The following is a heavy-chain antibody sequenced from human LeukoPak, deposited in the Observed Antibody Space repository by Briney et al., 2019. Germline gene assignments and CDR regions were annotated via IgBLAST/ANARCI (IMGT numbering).Heavy chain of an antibody. D-gene: IGHD3-22*01. Sequence: ASVKVSCKASGYTFTGYYMHWVRQAPGQGLECMGWINPNSGGTNYAQKFQGRVTMTRDTSISTAYMELSSLRSEDTAVYYCARVEKPYYYDSSGSQYYFDYWGQGTLVTVSS. V-gene: IGHV1-2*02. J-gene: IGHJ4*02. CDR1: GYTFTGYY. CDR2: INPNSGGT. CDR3: ARVEKPYYYDSSGSQYYFDY.